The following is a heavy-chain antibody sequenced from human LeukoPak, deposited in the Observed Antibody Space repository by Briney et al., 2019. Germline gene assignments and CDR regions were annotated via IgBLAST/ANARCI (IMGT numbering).Heavy chain of an antibody. J-gene: IGHJ4*02. CDR2: IIPIFGTA. Sequence: ASVKVSCKASGRTFSSYAISWVRQAPGQGLEWMGGIIPIFGTANYAQKFQGRVTITADESTSTAYMELSSLRSEDTAVYYCARDRYCSSTSRYYYFDYWGQGTLVTVSS. CDR1: GRTFSSYA. D-gene: IGHD2-2*01. V-gene: IGHV1-69*13. CDR3: ARDRYCSSTSRYYYFDY.